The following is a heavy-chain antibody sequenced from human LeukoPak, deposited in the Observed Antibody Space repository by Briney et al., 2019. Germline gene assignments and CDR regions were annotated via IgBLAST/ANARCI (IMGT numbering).Heavy chain of an antibody. V-gene: IGHV4-4*08. D-gene: IGHD3-22*01. Sequence: SETLSLTCTVSGGSISSYSWSWIRQPPGKGLEWIGRIYTSGSTNYNPSLKGRVTISVDTSKNQFSLKLSSVTAADTAVYYCARDHGYYDSSGYFDYWGQGTLVTVSS. J-gene: IGHJ4*02. CDR3: ARDHGYYDSSGYFDY. CDR1: GGSISSYS. CDR2: IYTSGST.